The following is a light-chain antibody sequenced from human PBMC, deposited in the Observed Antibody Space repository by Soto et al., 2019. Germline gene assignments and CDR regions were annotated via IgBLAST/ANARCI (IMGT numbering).Light chain of an antibody. CDR1: SSDVGNYNL. J-gene: IGLJ1*01. V-gene: IGLV2-23*01. CDR2: EGS. CDR3: CSYAGSSTYV. Sequence: LTQPASVSGSPGQSTTISCTGTSSDVGNYNLVSWYQQHPGKAPKLMIYEGSKRPSGVSNRFSGSKSSNTASLTISILQAEDEADYYCCSYAGSSTYVFGTGTKVTVL.